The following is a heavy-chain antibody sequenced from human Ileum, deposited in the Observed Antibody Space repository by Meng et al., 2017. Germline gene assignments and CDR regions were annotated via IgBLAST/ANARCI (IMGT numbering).Heavy chain of an antibody. Sequence: PLGGVCLTVADTNGAISADIHWGWVRKHHGRGLGGLGQISHRGGAHSLRSPKSRVTTSVEKSRSQLSLMLSSVPAADTVRYYCARHSGYSLDFWGQGTLVTVSS. CDR1: NGAISADIH. V-gene: IGHV4-4*03. CDR3: ARHSGYSLDF. J-gene: IGHJ4*02. CDR2: ISHRGGA. D-gene: IGHD4-23*01.